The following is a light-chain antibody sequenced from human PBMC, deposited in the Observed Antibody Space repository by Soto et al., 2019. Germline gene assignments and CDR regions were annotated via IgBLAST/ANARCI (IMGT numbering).Light chain of an antibody. CDR1: SSDIGSYKL. J-gene: IGLJ1*01. CDR2: EVT. CDR3: FSYAGNSIDV. V-gene: IGLV2-23*02. Sequence: QSALTQPASVSGSTGQSITISCTRTSSDIGSYKLVSWYQQHPGKVPKLMIYEVTKRPSGVSDRFSGSKSGNTASLTISGLQAEDEADYYCFSYAGNSIDVFGTGTKLTVL.